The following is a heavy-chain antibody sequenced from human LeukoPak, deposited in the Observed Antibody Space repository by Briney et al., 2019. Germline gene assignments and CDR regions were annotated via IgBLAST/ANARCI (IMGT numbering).Heavy chain of an antibody. CDR3: ASIRGYYYGSGNYGFDY. J-gene: IGHJ4*02. Sequence: GGSLRLSCVASGFTLDDSGMSWVRQAPGKGLEWVSGINWNDGSAHYADSVKGRFTINRDNAKNSLYLQMNSLRAEDTALYYCASIRGYYYGSGNYGFDYWGQGTLVTVSS. CDR1: GFTLDDSG. CDR2: INWNDGSA. V-gene: IGHV3-20*04. D-gene: IGHD3-10*01.